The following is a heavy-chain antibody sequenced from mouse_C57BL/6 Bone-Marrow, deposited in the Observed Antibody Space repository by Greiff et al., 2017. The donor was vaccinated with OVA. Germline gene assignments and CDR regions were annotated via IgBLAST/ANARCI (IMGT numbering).Heavy chain of an antibody. V-gene: IGHV1-52*01. Sequence: QVQLQQSGAELVRPGSSVKLSCKASGYTFTSYWMHWVKQRPIQGLEWIGNIDPSDSETHYNQKFKDKATLTVDKSSSTAYMQLSSLTSEDSAVYYCARLWLRRPYYYAMDYWGQGTSVTVSS. J-gene: IGHJ4*01. D-gene: IGHD2-2*01. CDR1: GYTFTSYW. CDR3: ARLWLRRPYYYAMDY. CDR2: IDPSDSET.